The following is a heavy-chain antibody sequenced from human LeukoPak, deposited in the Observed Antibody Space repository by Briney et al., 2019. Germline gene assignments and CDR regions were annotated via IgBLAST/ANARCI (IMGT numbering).Heavy chain of an antibody. CDR1: GHTFTGYY. D-gene: IGHD1-7*01. V-gene: IGHV1-2*02. CDR2: INPNSGGT. Sequence: ASGKVSCKASGHTFTGYYMHWVRQAPGQGLEWMGWINPNSGGTNYAQKFQGRVTMTRDTSISTAYMELSRLRSDDTAVYYCARGNWNSVGSRSDPCGQGTLVTVSS. J-gene: IGHJ5*02. CDR3: ARGNWNSVGSRSDP.